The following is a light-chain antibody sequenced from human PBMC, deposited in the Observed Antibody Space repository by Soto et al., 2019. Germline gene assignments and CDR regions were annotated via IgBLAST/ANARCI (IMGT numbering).Light chain of an antibody. Sequence: QSALTQPASVSGSPGQTITISCTGTRTDIGGYNLVSWYQHHPGKAPKLLIHEVSNRPSGISNRFSGSKSDNMASLTISGLRAEDESDYHCSAYSAGNSLLVFGSGTKLTVL. V-gene: IGLV2-14*01. J-gene: IGLJ1*01. CDR2: EVS. CDR1: RTDIGGYNL. CDR3: SAYSAGNSLLV.